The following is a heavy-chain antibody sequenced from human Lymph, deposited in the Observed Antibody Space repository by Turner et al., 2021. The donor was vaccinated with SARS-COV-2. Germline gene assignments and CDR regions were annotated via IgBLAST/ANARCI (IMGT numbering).Heavy chain of an antibody. J-gene: IGHJ4*02. Sequence: EVQLLESGGGLVQPGGSLRLACPASAFTFSSYARRRVRHTQGKGLEWVSTISSSGGSTYYADSVKGRFIISRDNSKNTMYLQMNNLRAEDTAVYYCAKDPNWYVLSAVDYWGQGTLVTVSS. CDR3: AKDPNWYVLSAVDY. CDR1: AFTFSSYA. CDR2: ISSSGGST. V-gene: IGHV3-23*01. D-gene: IGHD1-1*01.